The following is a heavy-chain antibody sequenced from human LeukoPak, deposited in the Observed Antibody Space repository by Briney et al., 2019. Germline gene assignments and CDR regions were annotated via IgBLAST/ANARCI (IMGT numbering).Heavy chain of an antibody. CDR3: ARDGGASYYYDSSGPYYMDV. D-gene: IGHD3-22*01. V-gene: IGHV3-64*02. J-gene: IGHJ6*03. CDR2: INYKGGTT. CDR1: GFTLSSFS. Sequence: GGSLRLSCAASGFTLSSFSMHWVRQSPGRGLEYVSAINYKGGTTYYADSVKGRFTISRDNAKNSLYLQMNSLRAEDTAVYYCARDGGASYYYDSSGPYYMDVWGKGTTVTISS.